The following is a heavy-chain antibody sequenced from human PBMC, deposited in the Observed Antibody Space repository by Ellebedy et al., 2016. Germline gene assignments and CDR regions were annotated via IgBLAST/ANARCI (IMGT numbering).Heavy chain of an antibody. D-gene: IGHD4-17*01. J-gene: IGHJ4*02. CDR3: VHRTTVTSVDY. Sequence: SGPTLVKPRQTLTLTCTFSGFSLDTGAVVVGWVRQPPGKAPEWLTFVYGNDDKRYSPFLRSRLTITRDASKNQVVLTLTNMDPVDTATYYCVHRTTVTSVDYWGQGTLVTVSS. V-gene: IGHV2-5*01. CDR1: GFSLDTGAVV. CDR2: VYGNDDK.